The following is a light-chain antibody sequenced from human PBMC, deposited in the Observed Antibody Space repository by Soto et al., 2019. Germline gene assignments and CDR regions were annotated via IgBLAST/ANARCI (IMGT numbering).Light chain of an antibody. CDR3: QQYNNWPAWT. CDR1: QSVSSN. Sequence: EIVMTQSPATLSVSPGERATLSCRASQSVSSNLAWYQQKPGQAPRLLLYGASTRATGIPARFSGSGSGTDFTLTISSLQSEDFAVYYCQQYNNWPAWTFGQGNKVEIK. CDR2: GAS. V-gene: IGKV3-15*01. J-gene: IGKJ1*01.